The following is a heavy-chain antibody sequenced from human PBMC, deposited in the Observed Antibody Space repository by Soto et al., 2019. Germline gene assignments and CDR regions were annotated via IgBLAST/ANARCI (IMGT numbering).Heavy chain of an antibody. CDR1: GFTFSPYT. V-gene: IGHV3-30-3*01. CDR2: ISYDGSTE. D-gene: IGHD2-21*02. J-gene: IGHJ4*02. CDR3: ARGGGFCGGDCYEGGIDY. Sequence: QVQLVESGGGVVQPGRSLRLSCAASGFTFSPYTMHWVRQTPGKGLEWVAVISYDGSTEYNPDSVKGRFTISRDDPKTTVYLQMHSLRPEDTAIYYCARGGGFCGGDCYEGGIDYWGQGTLVTVAS.